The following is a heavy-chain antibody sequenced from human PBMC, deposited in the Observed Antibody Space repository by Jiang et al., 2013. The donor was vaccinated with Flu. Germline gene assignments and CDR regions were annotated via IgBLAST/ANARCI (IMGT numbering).Heavy chain of an antibody. Sequence: GPGLVKVSETLSLTCTVSGVSISGHANYWGWVRQSPGKGLEWIGSIYYSGTTYFNPSLRRRVTISVDTSKNQFSLRLKSVTASDAGVYYCAKTSVWVPPAYFDSWGQGVLVTVSS. CDR3: AKTSVWVPPAYFDS. D-gene: IGHD1-26*01. V-gene: IGHV4-39*01. J-gene: IGHJ4*02. CDR1: GVSISGHANY. CDR2: IYYSGTT.